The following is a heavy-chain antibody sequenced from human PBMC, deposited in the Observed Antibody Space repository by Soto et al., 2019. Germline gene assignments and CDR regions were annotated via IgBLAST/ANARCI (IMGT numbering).Heavy chain of an antibody. CDR3: ARDLHKAPRPGEPRWAYYYYYGMDV. Sequence: GGSLRLSCAASGFTFSSYAMHWVRQAPGKGLEWVAVISYDGSNKYYADSVKGRFTISRDNSKNTLYLQMNSLRAEDTAVYYCARDLHKAPRPGEPRWAYYYYYGMDVWGQGTTVTVSS. CDR2: ISYDGSNK. V-gene: IGHV3-30-3*01. CDR1: GFTFSSYA. J-gene: IGHJ6*02. D-gene: IGHD7-27*01.